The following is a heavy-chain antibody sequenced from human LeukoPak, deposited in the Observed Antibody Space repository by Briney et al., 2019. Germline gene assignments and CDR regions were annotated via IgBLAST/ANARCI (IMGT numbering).Heavy chain of an antibody. CDR2: ISYDGSNK. J-gene: IGHJ3*02. V-gene: IGHV3-30-3*01. Sequence: PGRSLRLTCAASGFTFSSYAMHWVRQAPGKGLEGVAVISYDGSNKYYAECVKRRFTISRDNSKITLYLQMNSLRAEDTAVYYCARDRAYSGSYDAFDIWGQGTMVTVSS. CDR3: ARDRAYSGSYDAFDI. D-gene: IGHD1-26*01. CDR1: GFTFSSYA.